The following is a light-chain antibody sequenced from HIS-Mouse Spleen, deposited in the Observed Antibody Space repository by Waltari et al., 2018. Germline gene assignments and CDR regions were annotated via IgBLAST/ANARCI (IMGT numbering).Light chain of an antibody. CDR1: SGHSSYA. CDR3: QTWGTGIRV. CDR2: LNSDGSH. Sequence: QLVLTQSPSASASLGASVKLTCTLSSGHSSYAIAWHQQQPEKGPRYLMKLNSDGSHSKGDRIPDLFSGSSSGAERYLTISSLQSEDEADYYCQTWGTGIRVFGGGTKLTVL. J-gene: IGLJ3*02. V-gene: IGLV4-69*01.